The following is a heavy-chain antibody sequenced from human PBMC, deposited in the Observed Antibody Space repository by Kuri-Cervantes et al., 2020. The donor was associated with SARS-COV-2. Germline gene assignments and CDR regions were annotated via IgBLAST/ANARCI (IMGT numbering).Heavy chain of an antibody. D-gene: IGHD3-3*01. CDR1: GYSFSTYD. J-gene: IGHJ3*02. CDR3: VLRYAFDI. V-gene: IGHV1-8*02. CDR2: MNPNSGST. Sequence: ASVKVSCKASGYSFSTYDINWVRQASGQGLEWMGWMNPNSGSTGYAQKFQGRVTMTRNTSISTAYMELSSLRSEDTAVYYRVLRYAFDIWGQGTMVTVSS.